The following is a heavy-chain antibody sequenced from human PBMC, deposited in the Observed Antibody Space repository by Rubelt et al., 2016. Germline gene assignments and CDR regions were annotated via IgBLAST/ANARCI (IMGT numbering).Heavy chain of an antibody. V-gene: IGHV4-34*01. CDR1: GYY. CDR3: ASKGIAAKCYYYYGMDV. J-gene: IGHJ6*02. CDR2: INHSGST. Sequence: GYYWSWIRQPPGKGLEWIGAINHSGSTNYNPSLKSRVTISVDTSKNQFSLKLSSVTAADTAVYYCASKGIAAKCYYYYGMDVWGQGTTVTVSS. D-gene: IGHD6-13*01.